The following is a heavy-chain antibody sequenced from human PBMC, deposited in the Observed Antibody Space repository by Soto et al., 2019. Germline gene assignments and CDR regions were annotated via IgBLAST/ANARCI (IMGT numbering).Heavy chain of an antibody. V-gene: IGHV3-48*02. D-gene: IGHD3-10*01. CDR1: GFTFSSYG. J-gene: IGHJ2*01. CDR2: ISRSTSAV. CDR3: ARALAGLGPYWDFDL. Sequence: EVQLVESGGGLIQPGGSLRLSCAASGFTFSSYGMNWVRQAPGKGLEWVSYISRSTSAVYYADSVKGRFTISRDNDKDSVDLQMNSLRDEDTAVYYCARALAGLGPYWDFDLWGRGALVTVSS.